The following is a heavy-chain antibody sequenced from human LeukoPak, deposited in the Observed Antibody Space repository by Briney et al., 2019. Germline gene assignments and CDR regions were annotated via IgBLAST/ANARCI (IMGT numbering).Heavy chain of an antibody. J-gene: IGHJ4*02. Sequence: PGGSLRLSSAASGFTFSSYWMSWVRQAPGKGLEWGANMKYDGSEKDYVDSVKGRFTISRDNAKNSLYLQMNSLRAEDTAVYYCARDIAAAGLFFDYWGQGTLVTVSS. CDR2: MKYDGSEK. D-gene: IGHD6-13*01. V-gene: IGHV3-7*01. CDR1: GFTFSSYW. CDR3: ARDIAAAGLFFDY.